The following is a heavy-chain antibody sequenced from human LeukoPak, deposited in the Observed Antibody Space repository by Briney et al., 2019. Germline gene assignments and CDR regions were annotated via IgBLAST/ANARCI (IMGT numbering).Heavy chain of an antibody. Sequence: PSETPSLTCAVYGGSFSGYYWSWIRQPPGKGLEWIGEINHSGSTNYNPSLKSRVTISVDTSKNQFSLKLSSVTAADTAVYYCARFVGAAHDYWGQGTLVTVSS. V-gene: IGHV4-34*01. J-gene: IGHJ4*02. CDR2: INHSGST. CDR1: GGSFSGYY. CDR3: ARFVGAAHDY. D-gene: IGHD2-15*01.